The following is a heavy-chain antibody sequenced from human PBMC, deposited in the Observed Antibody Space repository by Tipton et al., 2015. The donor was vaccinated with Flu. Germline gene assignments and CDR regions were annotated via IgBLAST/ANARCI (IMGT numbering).Heavy chain of an antibody. CDR3: ARDRGDNAEYFQH. J-gene: IGHJ1*01. Sequence: TLSLTCTVSGGSISSSSYYWGWIRQPPGKGPEWIGNIYYSGSTYSNPSLRSRVTISVDTSKSQFSLKLRSVTAADTAVYYCARDRGDNAEYFQHWGQGTLVTVSS. D-gene: IGHD4-17*01. CDR2: IYYSGST. CDR1: GGSISSSSYY. V-gene: IGHV4-39*07.